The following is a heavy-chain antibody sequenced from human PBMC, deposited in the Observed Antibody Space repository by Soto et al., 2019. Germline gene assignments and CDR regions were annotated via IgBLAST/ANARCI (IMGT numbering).Heavy chain of an antibody. CDR1: GFNFKKFA. CDR3: AKADGEQWLIPHLDN. D-gene: IGHD6-19*01. CDR2: ISCCGGST. V-gene: IGHV3-23*01. Sequence: XGSLRLSCEASGFNFKKFAMGWVRQAPGEGLEWVAGISCCGGSTSYADSVKGRFSLARDDSKSTLSLHLNSLRFEDTARYFCAKADGEQWLIPHLDNWGQGTLVTVSS. J-gene: IGHJ4*02.